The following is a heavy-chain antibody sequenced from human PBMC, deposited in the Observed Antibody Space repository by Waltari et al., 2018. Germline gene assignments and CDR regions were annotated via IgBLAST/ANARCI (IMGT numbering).Heavy chain of an antibody. CDR1: GFTFSSYS. J-gene: IGHJ6*03. CDR2: ISSSSSYI. D-gene: IGHD2-2*02. CDR3: ARAIGAAYCSSTSCYKGYMDV. Sequence: EVQLVESGGGLVKPGGSLRLSCAASGFTFSSYSMNWVRQAPGKGLEWVSSISSSSSYINDADSGKGRFTITRDKAKNSLYLQMNSRRAEDTAVYYCARAIGAAYCSSTSCYKGYMDVWGKGTTVTVSS. V-gene: IGHV3-21*01.